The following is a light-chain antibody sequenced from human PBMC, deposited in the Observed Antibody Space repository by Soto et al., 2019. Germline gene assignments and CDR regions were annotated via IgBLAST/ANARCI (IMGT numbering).Light chain of an antibody. V-gene: IGLV2-14*01. CDR2: DVS. CDR3: NSYTSSSTYF. J-gene: IGLJ1*01. CDR1: TSDVGRYNY. Sequence: QSALTQPASVSGSPGQSITISCTGTTSDVGRYNYVSWYQQHPGKAPKLIIYDVSNRPSGVSNRFSGSKSGNTASLTISGLQVEDEADYYCNSYTSSSTYFFGTGTKLTVL.